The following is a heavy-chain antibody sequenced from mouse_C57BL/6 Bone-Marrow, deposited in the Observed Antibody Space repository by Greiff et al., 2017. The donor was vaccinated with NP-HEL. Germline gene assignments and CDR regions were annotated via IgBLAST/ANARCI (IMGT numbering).Heavy chain of an antibody. CDR1: GYSITSGYY. D-gene: IGHD2-4*01. Sequence: VQLKESGPGLVKPSQSLSLTCSVTGYSITSGYYWNWIRQFPGNKLEWMGYISYDGSNNYNPSLKNRIPITRDTSKNQFFLKLNSVTTEDTATYYCARDYYDYPAWFAYWGQGTLVTVSA. CDR3: ARDYYDYPAWFAY. V-gene: IGHV3-6*01. CDR2: ISYDGSN. J-gene: IGHJ3*01.